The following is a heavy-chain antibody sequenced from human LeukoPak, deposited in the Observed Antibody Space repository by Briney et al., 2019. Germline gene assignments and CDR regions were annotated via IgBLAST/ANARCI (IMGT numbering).Heavy chain of an antibody. CDR3: ARDPIPI. J-gene: IGHJ3*02. Sequence: SETPSLTCNVSGGSISSGGYYWSWIRQHPGKGLEWIGNIYKSGSTSYNPSLKSRVSISVDTSKNHFSLKMTSVTAADTAVYFCARDPIPIWGQGTLVTVSS. V-gene: IGHV4-31*03. CDR1: GGSISSGGYY. D-gene: IGHD2-21*01. CDR2: IYKSGST.